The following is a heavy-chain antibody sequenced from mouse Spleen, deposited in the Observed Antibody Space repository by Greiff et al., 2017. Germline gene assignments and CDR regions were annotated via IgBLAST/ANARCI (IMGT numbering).Heavy chain of an antibody. CDR1: GYTFTDYY. D-gene: IGHD4-1*01. Sequence: VQLQQSGPELVKPGASVKISCKASGYTFTDYYMNWVKQSHGKSLEWIGDINPNNGGTSYNQKFKGKATLTVDKSSSTAYMELRSLTSEDSAVYDCARGGANWDLDYWGQGTTLTVSS. CDR3: ARGGANWDLDY. J-gene: IGHJ2*01. CDR2: INPNNGGT. V-gene: IGHV1-26*01.